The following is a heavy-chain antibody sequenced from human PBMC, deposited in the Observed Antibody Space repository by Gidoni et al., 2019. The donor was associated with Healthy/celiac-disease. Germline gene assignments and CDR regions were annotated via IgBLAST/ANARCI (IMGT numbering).Heavy chain of an antibody. CDR1: GFTFSSYS. CDR2: ISSSSSYI. D-gene: IGHD3-16*01. V-gene: IGHV3-21*01. J-gene: IGHJ5*02. CDR3: ARDSTVWRSGPKFDP. Sequence: EVQLVESGGGLVKPGGSLRLSCAASGFTFSSYSMNWVRQAPGKGLEWVSSISSSSSYIYYADSVKGRFTISRDNAKNSLYLQMNSLRAEDTAVYYCARDSTVWRSGPKFDPWGQGTLVTVSS.